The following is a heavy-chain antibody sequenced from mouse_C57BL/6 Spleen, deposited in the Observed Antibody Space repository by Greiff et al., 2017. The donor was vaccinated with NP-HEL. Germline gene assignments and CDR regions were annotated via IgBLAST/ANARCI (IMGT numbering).Heavy chain of an antibody. Sequence: EVQRVESGGGLVKPGGSLKLSCAASGFTFSDYGMHWVRQAPEKGLEWVAYLSSGSSTIYYADTVKGRFTISRDNAKNTLFLQMTSLRSEDTAMYYCARPDSYYAMDYWGQGTSVTVSS. CDR3: ARPDSYYAMDY. J-gene: IGHJ4*01. V-gene: IGHV5-17*01. D-gene: IGHD3-2*02. CDR1: GFTFSDYG. CDR2: LSSGSSTI.